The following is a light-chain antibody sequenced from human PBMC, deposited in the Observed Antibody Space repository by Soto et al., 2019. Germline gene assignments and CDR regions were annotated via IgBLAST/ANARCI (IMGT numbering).Light chain of an antibody. CDR3: QSYDSSLSGYV. CDR2: GDI. Sequence: QSVLTQPPSVSGAPGQRVTISCTGSSCNIGAGYDVHWYQQLPGTAPKLLIYGDINRPSGVPDRFSGSKSGSSASLAITGLQAEDEADYYCQSYDSSLSGYVFGGGTKVTVL. J-gene: IGLJ3*02. V-gene: IGLV1-40*01. CDR1: SCNIGAGYD.